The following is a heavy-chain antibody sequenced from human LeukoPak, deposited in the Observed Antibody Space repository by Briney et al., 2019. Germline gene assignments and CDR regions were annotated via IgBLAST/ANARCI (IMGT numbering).Heavy chain of an antibody. CDR1: GYSFTSYW. J-gene: IGHJ3*02. CDR2: IYPGDSDT. D-gene: IGHD2-15*01. CDR3: ASTGGYCSGGSCYLDAFDI. V-gene: IGHV5-51*01. Sequence: AESLKISCKGSGYSFTSYWIGWVRQLPGKGREWMGVIYPGDSDTRYSPSFQGQVTISADKSISTAYLQWSSLKASDTAMYYCASTGGYCSGGSCYLDAFDIWGQGTMVTVSS.